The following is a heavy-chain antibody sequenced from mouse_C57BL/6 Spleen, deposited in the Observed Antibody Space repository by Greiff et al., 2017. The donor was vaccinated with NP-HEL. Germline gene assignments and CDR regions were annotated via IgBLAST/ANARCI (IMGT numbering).Heavy chain of an antibody. D-gene: IGHD2-3*01. V-gene: IGHV5-17*01. Sequence: DVMLVESGGGLVKPGGSLKLSCAASGFTFSDYGMHWVRQAPEKGLEWVAYISSGSSTIYYADTVKGRFTISRDNAKNTLFLQMTSLRSEDTAMYYCASEDGYYFDYWGQGTTLTVSS. CDR2: ISSGSSTI. J-gene: IGHJ2*01. CDR3: ASEDGYYFDY. CDR1: GFTFSDYG.